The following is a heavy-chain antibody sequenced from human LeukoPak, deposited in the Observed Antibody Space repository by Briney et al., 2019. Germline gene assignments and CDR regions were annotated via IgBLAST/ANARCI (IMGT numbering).Heavy chain of an antibody. CDR2: IYYSGNT. CDR1: GGSIRGDH. V-gene: IGHV4-59*08. J-gene: IGHJ3*02. CDR3: ARRNDFDI. Sequence: KPSETLSLTCTVSGGSIRGDHWNWIRQPPGKGLEWIGNIYYSGNTNYNPSLKSRVTISVDTSKNQFSLKLSSVTAADTAVYYCARRNDFDIWGQGTMVTVSS.